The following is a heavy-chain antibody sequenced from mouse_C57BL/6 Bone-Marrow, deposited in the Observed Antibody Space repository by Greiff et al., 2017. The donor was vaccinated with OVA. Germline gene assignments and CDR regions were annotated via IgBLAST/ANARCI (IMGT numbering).Heavy chain of an antibody. CDR1: GYTFTDYY. CDR3: ARAPGDSYPHWYFDV. CDR2: INPYNGGT. J-gene: IGHJ1*03. D-gene: IGHD1-1*02. Sequence: EVQLQQSGPVLVKPGASVKMSCKASGYTFTDYYMNWVKQSHGKSLEWIGVINPYNGGTSYNQKFKGKATLTVDKSSSTAYMELNSLTSEDSAVYYCARAPGDSYPHWYFDVWGTGTTVTVSS. V-gene: IGHV1-19*01.